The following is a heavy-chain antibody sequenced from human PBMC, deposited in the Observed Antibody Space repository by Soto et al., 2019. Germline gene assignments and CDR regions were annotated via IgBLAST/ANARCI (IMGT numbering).Heavy chain of an antibody. J-gene: IGHJ4*02. CDR3: ARGPYTTMFGVVTPNKFDY. V-gene: IGHV4-34*01. CDR1: GGSFSGYY. D-gene: IGHD3-3*01. Sequence: SETLSLTCAVYGGSFSGYYWSWIRQPPGKRLEWIGEINHSGSTNYNPSLKSRVTISVDTSKNQFSLKLSSVTAADTAVYYCARGPYTTMFGVVTPNKFDYWGQGTLVTVSS. CDR2: INHSGST.